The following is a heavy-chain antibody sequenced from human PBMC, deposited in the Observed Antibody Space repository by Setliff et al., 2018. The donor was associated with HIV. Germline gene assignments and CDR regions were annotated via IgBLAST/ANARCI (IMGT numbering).Heavy chain of an antibody. Sequence: SLRLSCTASGFTFGDYAMSWVRQAPGKGLEWVGFIRSRVYGGTTEYAASVKGRFTISRDNAKNSLYLQMNSLRAEDTAVYYCARYNWNPLGYRFDYWGQGTLVTVSS. CDR1: GFTFGDYA. J-gene: IGHJ4*02. D-gene: IGHD1-20*01. CDR2: IRSRVYGGTT. CDR3: ARYNWNPLGYRFDY. V-gene: IGHV3-49*04.